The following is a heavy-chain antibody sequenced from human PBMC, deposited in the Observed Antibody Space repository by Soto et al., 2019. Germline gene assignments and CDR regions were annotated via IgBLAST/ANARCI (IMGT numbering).Heavy chain of an antibody. CDR1: GGSICSYY. CDR2: IYSSENT. V-gene: IGHV4-39*01. J-gene: IGHJ4*02. CDR3: ARHFSVDYFDY. Sequence: PSETLSLTCSVSGGSICSYYWSWIRQSPGKGLEWIGTIYSSENTYYNPSLLSRVTISVDTSKNEFSLRLSSVTAADTAVYYCARHFSVDYFDYWGQGALVTVSS.